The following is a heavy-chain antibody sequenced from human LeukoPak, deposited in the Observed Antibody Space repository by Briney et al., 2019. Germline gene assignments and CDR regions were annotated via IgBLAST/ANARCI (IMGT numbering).Heavy chain of an antibody. D-gene: IGHD3-3*01. J-gene: IGHJ5*02. V-gene: IGHV4-39*07. CDR2: IYYSGST. CDR3: ARDRIFGMSNYRWFDP. CDR1: GGSISSSSYY. Sequence: SETLSLTCTVSGGSISSSSYYWGWIRQPPGKGLEWIGSIYYSGSTYYNPPLKSRVTISVDTSKNQFSLKLSSVTAADTAVYYCARDRIFGMSNYRWFDPWGQGTLVTVSS.